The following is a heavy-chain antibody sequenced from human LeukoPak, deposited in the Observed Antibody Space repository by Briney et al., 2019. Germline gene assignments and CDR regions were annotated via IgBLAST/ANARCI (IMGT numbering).Heavy chain of an antibody. V-gene: IGHV1-2*02. J-gene: IGHJ4*02. D-gene: IGHD3-22*01. CDR2: INPNSGGT. CDR3: ARRGYDSSGYVFFDY. Sequence: DSVKVSCKASGYTFTGYYMHWVRQSPGQGLEWMGWINPNSGGTNYAQKFQGRVTMTRDTSISTAYMELSRLRSDDTAVYYCARRGYDSSGYVFFDYWGQGTLVTVSS. CDR1: GYTFTGYY.